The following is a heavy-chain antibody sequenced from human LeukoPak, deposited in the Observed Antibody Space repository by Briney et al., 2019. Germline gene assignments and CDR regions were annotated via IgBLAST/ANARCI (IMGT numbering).Heavy chain of an antibody. J-gene: IGHJ4*02. CDR2: IYDSGST. D-gene: IGHD3-10*01. Sequence: SSETLSLTCAVSGGSISSGGYAWSWIRQPPGKGLEWIGYIYDSGSTYYNPSLKSRVTISLDRSKNQFSLKLSSVTAADTAVYYCARYGGSGTYFFDYWGQGTLVTVSS. CDR1: GGSISSGGYA. CDR3: ARYGGSGTYFFDY. V-gene: IGHV4-30-2*01.